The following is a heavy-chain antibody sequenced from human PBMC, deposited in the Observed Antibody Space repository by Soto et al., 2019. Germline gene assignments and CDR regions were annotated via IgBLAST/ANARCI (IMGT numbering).Heavy chain of an antibody. J-gene: IGHJ5*02. CDR1: GFTFSSYG. CDR2: IWYDGSNK. V-gene: IGHV3-33*01. Sequence: QVQLVESGGGVVQPGRSLRLSCAASGFTFSSYGMHWVRQAPGKGLEWVAVIWYDGSNKYYADSVKGRFTISRDNSKNTLYLQMNSLRAEDTAVYYCARERWAKVGATKSCWFDPWGQGTLVTVSS. D-gene: IGHD1-26*01. CDR3: ARERWAKVGATKSCWFDP.